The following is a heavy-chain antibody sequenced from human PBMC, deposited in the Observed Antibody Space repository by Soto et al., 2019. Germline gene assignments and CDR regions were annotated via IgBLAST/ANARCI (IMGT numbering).Heavy chain of an antibody. Sequence: GASVKVSCKASGYTFTGSYLHWVRQAPGQGLEWMGWINPNSGGANSVQKFQGRVTMTRDTSISTAYMELSRLTSDDTAVYYCERWGALHYYYYGLDVWGQGTTVTVSS. CDR1: GYTFTGSY. CDR3: ERWGALHYYYYGLDV. V-gene: IGHV1-2*02. CDR2: INPNSGGA. D-gene: IGHD1-26*01. J-gene: IGHJ6*02.